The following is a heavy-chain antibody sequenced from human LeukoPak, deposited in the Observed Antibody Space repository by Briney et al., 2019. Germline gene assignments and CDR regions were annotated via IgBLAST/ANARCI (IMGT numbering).Heavy chain of an antibody. V-gene: IGHV5-51*01. CDR3: ARVGRKGDYYDSSGYFGY. CDR1: GYSFTRYW. CDR2: IYPGDCDT. Sequence: GESLKISCKGSGYSFTRYWIGWVRQRPGKGLEWIGIIYPGDCDTRYSPSFQGQVTISADKSISTAYLQWSSLKASDTAMYYCARVGRKGDYYDSSGYFGYWGQGTLVTVSS. D-gene: IGHD3-22*01. J-gene: IGHJ4*02.